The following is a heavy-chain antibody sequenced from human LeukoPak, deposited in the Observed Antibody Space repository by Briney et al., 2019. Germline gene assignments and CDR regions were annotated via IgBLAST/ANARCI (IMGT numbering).Heavy chain of an antibody. CDR3: VRDDVSP. CDR2: ISSYNGKT. CDR1: GYTFTSYG. Sequence: ASVKVSCKTSGYTFTSYGVSWVRQAPGQGLEWMGWISSYNGKTNYAQNFQGRVTMTTDTSTSTAYMELSRLRSDDTAVYYCVRDDVSPWGQGTLVTVSS. J-gene: IGHJ5*02. V-gene: IGHV1-18*01.